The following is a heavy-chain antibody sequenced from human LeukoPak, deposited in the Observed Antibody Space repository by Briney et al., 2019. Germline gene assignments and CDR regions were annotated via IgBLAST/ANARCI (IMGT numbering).Heavy chain of an antibody. J-gene: IGHJ4*02. D-gene: IGHD5-18*01. V-gene: IGHV1-2*02. CDR2: INPNSGDT. Sequence: ASVRVSCKASGYTFTGYYMHWVRQAPGQGLERMGWINPNSGDTNYAQKFQGRVTMTRDTSITTGYMELSRLRSDDAAVYYCAKDRGVTLSFDYWGQGTLVTVSS. CDR3: AKDRGVTLSFDY. CDR1: GYTFTGYY.